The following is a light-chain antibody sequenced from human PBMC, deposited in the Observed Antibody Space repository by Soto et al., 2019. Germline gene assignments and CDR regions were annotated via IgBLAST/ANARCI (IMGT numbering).Light chain of an antibody. J-gene: IGKJ5*01. CDR2: GAS. V-gene: IGKV3D-15*01. CDR1: QTVGSN. Sequence: IGLTDSPDTRAVSRGERXXLXXRASQTVGSNLAWYQQKPGQAPRLLIYGASTRASDTPARFSGSGSVTEFALTISSLQSEDFAVYYCQQYNNWPITFGQGTRLEIK. CDR3: QQYNNWPIT.